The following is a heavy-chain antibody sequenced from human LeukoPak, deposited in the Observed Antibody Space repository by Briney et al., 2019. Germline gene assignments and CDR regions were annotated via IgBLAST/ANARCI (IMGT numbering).Heavy chain of an antibody. J-gene: IGHJ3*02. D-gene: IGHD4-17*01. Sequence: GESLKISCKGSGYSFTSYWIGWVRQMPGKGLEWMGIIYPGDSDTRYSPSFQGQVTISADKSISTAYLQWSSLKASDTAMYYCARRGGSTVTTRGAFDIWGQGTMVTVSS. CDR2: IYPGDSDT. CDR3: ARRGGSTVTTRGAFDI. V-gene: IGHV5-51*01. CDR1: GYSFTSYW.